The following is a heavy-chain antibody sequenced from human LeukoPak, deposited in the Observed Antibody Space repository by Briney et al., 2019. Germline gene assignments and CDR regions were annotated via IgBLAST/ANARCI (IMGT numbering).Heavy chain of an antibody. V-gene: IGHV3-23*01. CDR3: VKLSSGSGSKFGFDS. D-gene: IGHD6-19*01. CDR1: GFTFGTYA. Sequence: GGSLRLSCAASGFTFGTYAMSWVRRTPGKSLEWVSIISNGGITTYYADSVRGRFTISRDNSKNRLYLQMSSLRAEDTAVYYCVKLSSGSGSKFGFDSWGQGTLVTVSS. CDR2: ISNGGITT. J-gene: IGHJ4*02.